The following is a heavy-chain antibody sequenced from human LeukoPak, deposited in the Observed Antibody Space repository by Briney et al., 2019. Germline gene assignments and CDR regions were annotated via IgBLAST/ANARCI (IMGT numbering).Heavy chain of an antibody. CDR2: INHSGST. J-gene: IGHJ2*01. V-gene: IGHV4-34*01. CDR1: VGSFSGYY. Sequence: PSETLSLTCAVYVGSFSGYYWSWIRQPPGKGLEWIGEINHSGSTKHNPSLKSRVTISVDTSKNQFSLKLSSVTAADTAVYYCARRTSSSSFWYFDLWGRGALVTVSS. CDR3: ARRTSSSSFWYFDL. D-gene: IGHD6-6*01.